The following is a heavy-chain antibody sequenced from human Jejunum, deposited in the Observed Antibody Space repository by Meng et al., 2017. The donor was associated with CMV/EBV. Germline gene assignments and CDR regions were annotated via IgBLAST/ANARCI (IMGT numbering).Heavy chain of an antibody. J-gene: IGHJ4*02. CDR2: IDNRGST. CDR1: GASISSGDFC. V-gene: IGHV4-30-4*01. D-gene: IGHD6-19*01. Sequence: HLQESGPGLVRPSQTLSLTCTASGASISSGDFCWSWIRQPPGKGLEYIGYIDNRGSTYYNSSLKSRVTMSMDTSKNQFSLKLTSVTAADTAVYYCARGYSSGWNYFHYWGQGTLVTVSS. CDR3: ARGYSSGWNYFHY.